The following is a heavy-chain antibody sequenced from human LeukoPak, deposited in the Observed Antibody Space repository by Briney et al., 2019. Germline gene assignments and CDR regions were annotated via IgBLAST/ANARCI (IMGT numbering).Heavy chain of an antibody. Sequence: GGSLRLSCAASGFTFSSYGMHWVRQAPGKVLEWVAFIRYDGDIKYYADSVKGRFTISRDNSKNTLYLQMKSLRAEDTAVYCCARDYPYTGRAFDYWGQGTQVTVSS. CDR1: GFTFSSYG. CDR2: IRYDGDIK. CDR3: ARDYPYTGRAFDY. D-gene: IGHD2-2*02. V-gene: IGHV3-30*02. J-gene: IGHJ4*02.